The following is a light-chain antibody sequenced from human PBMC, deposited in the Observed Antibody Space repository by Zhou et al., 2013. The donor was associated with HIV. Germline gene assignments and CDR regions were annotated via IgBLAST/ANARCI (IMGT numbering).Light chain of an antibody. J-gene: IGKJ2*01. CDR1: QSVSSN. V-gene: IGKV3-15*01. CDR3: QQYIDWPPYT. Sequence: EIVMTQSPATLSVSPGERATLSCRASQSVSSNLAWYQQKPGQAPRLLIYETSTRATGIPARFSGSGSGTEFTLTISSMESEDFAVYYCQQYIDWPPYTFGQGTKLEIK. CDR2: ETS.